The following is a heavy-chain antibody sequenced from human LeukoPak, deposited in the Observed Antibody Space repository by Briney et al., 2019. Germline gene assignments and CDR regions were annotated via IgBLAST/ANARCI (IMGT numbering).Heavy chain of an antibody. V-gene: IGHV3-23*01. CDR2: ISGSGAST. CDR1: GFTFSTYA. CDR3: ARDTAADY. J-gene: IGHJ4*02. Sequence: GSLRLSCAASGFTFSTYAMSWVRPAPWKGLEWVSSISGSGASTYYADSVKGRFAISRDNSKNTLYLQMNSLRAEDTAVYYCARDTAADYWGQGTLVTVSS. D-gene: IGHD2-2*01.